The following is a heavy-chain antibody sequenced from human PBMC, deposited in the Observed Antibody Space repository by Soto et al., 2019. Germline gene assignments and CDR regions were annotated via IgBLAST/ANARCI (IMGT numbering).Heavy chain of an antibody. V-gene: IGHV1-18*01. Sequence: QVQLVQSGAEVKKPGASVKVSCKASGYTFTSYGISWVRQAPGQGLEWMGWISAYNGNTNYAQKLQGRVTMTTDTPTSTADMELRSLRSDDTAGEYWARGSGYYDRANDYWGQGTLVTVSS. D-gene: IGHD3-3*01. CDR2: ISAYNGNT. CDR1: GYTFTSYG. J-gene: IGHJ4*02. CDR3: ARGSGYYDRANDY.